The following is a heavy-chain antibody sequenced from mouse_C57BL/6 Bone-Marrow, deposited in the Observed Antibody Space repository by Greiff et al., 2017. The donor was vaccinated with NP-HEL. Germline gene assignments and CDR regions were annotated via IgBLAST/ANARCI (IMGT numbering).Heavy chain of an antibody. D-gene: IGHD2-3*01. CDR2: IDPENGDT. J-gene: IGHJ2*01. Sequence: EVQLQQSGAELVRPGASVKLSCTASGFNIKDDYMHWVKQRPEQGLEWIGWIDPENGDTEYASKFQGKATITADTSSNTAYLQLSSLTSEDTAVYYCTTGDGYRDYWGQGTTLTVSS. CDR1: GFNIKDDY. CDR3: TTGDGYRDY. V-gene: IGHV14-4*01.